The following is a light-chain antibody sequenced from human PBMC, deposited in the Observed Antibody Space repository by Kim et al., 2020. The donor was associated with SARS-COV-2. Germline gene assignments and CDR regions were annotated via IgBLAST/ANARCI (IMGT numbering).Light chain of an antibody. CDR3: QAWDSSTVV. J-gene: IGLJ2*01. CDR1: KLGDKY. CDR2: QDS. V-gene: IGLV3-1*01. Sequence: SVSHGQTASITCAGDKLGDKYACWYQQKPGQSPVLVIYQDSKRPSGIPERFSGSNSGNTATLTISGTQAMDEADYYCQAWDSSTVVFGGGTKVTVL.